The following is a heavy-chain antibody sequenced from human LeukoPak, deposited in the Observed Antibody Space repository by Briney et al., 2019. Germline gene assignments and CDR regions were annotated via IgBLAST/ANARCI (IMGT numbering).Heavy chain of an antibody. V-gene: IGHV3-21*01. Sequence: PGGSLRLSCAASGFTFSSYSMNWVRQAPGKGLEWVSSISSSSSYIYYADSVKGRFTIFRDNAKNSLYLQMNSLRAEDTAVYYCARDLPGDIVATIFGRHYYYGMDVWGQGTTVTVSS. J-gene: IGHJ6*02. CDR1: GFTFSSYS. CDR2: ISSSSSYI. D-gene: IGHD5-12*01. CDR3: ARDLPGDIVATIFGRHYYYGMDV.